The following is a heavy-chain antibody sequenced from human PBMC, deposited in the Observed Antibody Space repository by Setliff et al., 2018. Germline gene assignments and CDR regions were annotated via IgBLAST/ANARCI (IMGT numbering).Heavy chain of an antibody. V-gene: IGHV1-18*04. CDR2: ISAYSGET. Sequence: GASVKVSCKTSGYTFTDFYIQWVRQAPGQGPEWMGWISAYSGETNYAQIFQGRVTMTTDTPTSTAYMELRSLTSDDTAVYYCARGQTLRHFDWPTAFDYWGLGTLVTVSS. CDR3: ARGQTLRHFDWPTAFDY. J-gene: IGHJ4*02. CDR1: GYTFTDFY. D-gene: IGHD3-9*01.